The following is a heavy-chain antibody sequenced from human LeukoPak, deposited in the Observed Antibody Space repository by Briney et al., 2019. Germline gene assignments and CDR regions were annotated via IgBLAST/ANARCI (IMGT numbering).Heavy chain of an antibody. V-gene: IGHV1-46*01. CDR3: ARDPGYDTSGYYYGYFDY. CDR2: INPSGGNT. Sequence: ASVKVPCKASGYTFTSSYMHWVRQAPGQGLEWMGIINPSGGNTTYAQKFQGRVTMTRDMSTSTVYMELSSLRSEDTAVYYCARDPGYDTSGYYYGYFDYWGLGTLVTVSS. D-gene: IGHD3-22*01. CDR1: GYTFTSSY. J-gene: IGHJ4*02.